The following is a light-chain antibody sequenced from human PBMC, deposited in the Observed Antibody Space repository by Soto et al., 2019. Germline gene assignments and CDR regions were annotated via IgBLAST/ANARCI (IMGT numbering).Light chain of an antibody. CDR2: AAS. J-gene: IGKJ3*01. CDR1: QGIDTY. V-gene: IGKV1-27*01. Sequence: DIQMTQSPSSLSASVGDRVTVTCRASQGIDTYLAWYQQKPGQVPKLLIYAASTLQSGVPSRLSGSGSGTDFTLTISSLQPEDVATYFCQKYTRAPFTFGPGTKVDI. CDR3: QKYTRAPFT.